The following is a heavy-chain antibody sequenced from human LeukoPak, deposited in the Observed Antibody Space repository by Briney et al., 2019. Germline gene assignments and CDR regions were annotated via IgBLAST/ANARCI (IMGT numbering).Heavy chain of an antibody. J-gene: IGHJ6*02. CDR2: INHSGST. V-gene: IGHV4-30-2*01. CDR3: ARGQLGYCSSTSCYTRRPYYYYGMDV. CDR1: GGSISSGGYY. D-gene: IGHD2-2*02. Sequence: SQTLSLTCTVSGGSISSGGYYWSWIRQPPGKGLEWIGEINHSGSTNYNPSLKSRVTISVDTSKNQFSLKLSSVTAADTAVYYRARGQLGYCSSTSCYTRRPYYYYGMDVWGQGTTVTVSS.